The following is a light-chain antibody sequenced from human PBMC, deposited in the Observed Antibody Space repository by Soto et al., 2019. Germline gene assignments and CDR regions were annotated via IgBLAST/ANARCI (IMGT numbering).Light chain of an antibody. CDR3: QQRSNWPPSIT. Sequence: EIVLTQSPATRSLSPGERATLSCRASQSVSSYLAWYQQKPGQAPRLLIYDASNRATGIPARFSGSGSGTDFTLTISSLEPEDFAVYYCQQRSNWPPSITFGQGTKVDIK. V-gene: IGKV3-11*01. J-gene: IGKJ1*01. CDR1: QSVSSY. CDR2: DAS.